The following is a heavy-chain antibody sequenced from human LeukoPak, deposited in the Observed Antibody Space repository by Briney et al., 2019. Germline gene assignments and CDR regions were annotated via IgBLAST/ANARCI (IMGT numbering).Heavy chain of an antibody. V-gene: IGHV3-7*01. CDR2: IKPDGSEK. Sequence: PGGSLRLSCAASAFTLSSDWMTWVRQAPGKGLEWVATIKPDGSEKYYVDSLKGRFTISRDNARNSVYLQMNSLRVGDTAVYHCAVDKSWSFPLWGQGTLVTVSS. CDR1: AFTLSSDW. CDR3: AVDKSWSFPL. J-gene: IGHJ4*02. D-gene: IGHD1-26*01.